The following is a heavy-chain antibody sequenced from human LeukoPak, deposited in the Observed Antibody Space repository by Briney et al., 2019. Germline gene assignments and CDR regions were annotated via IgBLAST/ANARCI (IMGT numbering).Heavy chain of an antibody. J-gene: IGHJ4*02. CDR1: GFTFSSYE. Sequence: GGSLRLSCAASGFTFSSYEMNWVRQAPGKGLEWVSYISSSGTTIYYADSLKGRFTISRDNAKDSLYLQMNSLRDEDTAVYYCARKRLDCRGGACYGDFDYWGQGTLVTVSS. CDR2: ISSSGTTI. V-gene: IGHV3-48*03. CDR3: ARKRLDCRGGACYGDFDY. D-gene: IGHD2-15*01.